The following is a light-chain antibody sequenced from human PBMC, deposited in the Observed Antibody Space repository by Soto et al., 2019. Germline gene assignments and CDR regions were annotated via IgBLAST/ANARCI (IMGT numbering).Light chain of an antibody. V-gene: IGKV3-15*01. Sequence: LKQSPATLSMSPGEIATLSVRASQSVSSNLAWYQQKPGQAPRLLIYGASTRATGIPARFSGSGSGTEFTLTIRSLQSEDFAVYSCQQYNNWPPITCGQGTRLAIK. CDR2: GAS. CDR3: QQYNNWPPIT. CDR1: QSVSSN. J-gene: IGKJ5*01.